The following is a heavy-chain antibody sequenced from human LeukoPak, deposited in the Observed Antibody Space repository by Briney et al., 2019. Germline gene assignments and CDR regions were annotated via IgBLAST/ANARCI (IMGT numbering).Heavy chain of an antibody. D-gene: IGHD5-12*01. CDR2: IIPIFGTA. V-gene: IGHV1-69*05. CDR3: ARQMTRGYSGYDADVYFDY. J-gene: IGHJ4*02. CDR1: GGTFSSYA. Sequence: SVKVSCKSSGGTFSSYAISWVRQAPGQGLEWMGRIIPIFGTANYAQKFQGRVTITTDESTSTAYMELSSLGSEDTAVYYCARQMTRGYSGYDADVYFDYWGQGTLVTVSS.